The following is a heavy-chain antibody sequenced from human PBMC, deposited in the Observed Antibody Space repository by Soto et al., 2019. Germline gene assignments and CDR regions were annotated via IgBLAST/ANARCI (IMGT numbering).Heavy chain of an antibody. D-gene: IGHD3-22*01. CDR3: AADRYYYDRSGYSDPFDI. J-gene: IGHJ3*02. Sequence: SVKVSCKASGFTFTSSAVQWVRQARGQRLEWIGWIVVGSGNTNYAQKFQERVTITRDMSTSTAYMELSSLRSEDTAVYYCAADRYYYDRSGYSDPFDIWGQGTMFPVSS. CDR1: GFTFTSSA. V-gene: IGHV1-58*01. CDR2: IVVGSGNT.